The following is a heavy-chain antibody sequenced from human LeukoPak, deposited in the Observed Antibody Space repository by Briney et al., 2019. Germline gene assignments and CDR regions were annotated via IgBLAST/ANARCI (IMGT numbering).Heavy chain of an antibody. J-gene: IGHJ6*03. D-gene: IGHD1-1*01. CDR2: VDHTGST. CDR1: DDSITMYY. CDR3: ARGRVSSSTWYSTYYYYFYMDV. V-gene: IGHV4-59*01. Sequence: SETLSLTCTVSDDSITMYYWTWIRQPPGKGLGWIGYVDHTGSTKFNPSLNGRVSISRDTSNNFFSLRLRSVTAADTAVYFCARGRVSSSTWYSTYYYYFYMDVWGKGTTVTVSS.